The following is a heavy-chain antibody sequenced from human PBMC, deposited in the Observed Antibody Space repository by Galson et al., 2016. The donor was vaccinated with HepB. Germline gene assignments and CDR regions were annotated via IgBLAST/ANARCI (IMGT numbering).Heavy chain of an antibody. CDR3: ARDHAILGWFDP. V-gene: IGHV4-31*03. Sequence: TLSLTCSVSGGSISSGGYYWSWIRQHPGKGLEWIGYIYYSGSTYYNPFLKSRVTISVDTSKNQFSLKLSSVTAADTAVYYCARDHAILGWFDPWGQGTLVTVSS. CDR2: IYYSGST. CDR1: GGSISSGGYY. D-gene: IGHD2/OR15-2a*01. J-gene: IGHJ5*02.